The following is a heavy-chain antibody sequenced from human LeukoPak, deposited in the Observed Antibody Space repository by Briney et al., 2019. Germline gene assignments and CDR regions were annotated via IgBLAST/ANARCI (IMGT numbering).Heavy chain of an antibody. D-gene: IGHD3-3*01. V-gene: IGHV4-59*01. Sequence: PSETLSLTCTVSGGSISSYYWSWIRQPPGQGLEWIGSMYYSGSTNYNPSLKRRVTISVGTSKNQFSLKLTSVTAADTAVYYCARGLNNRKSGRRFDVFEIWGQGTMVTVSS. CDR3: ARGLNNRKSGRRFDVFEI. CDR1: GGSISSYY. J-gene: IGHJ3*02. CDR2: MYYSGST.